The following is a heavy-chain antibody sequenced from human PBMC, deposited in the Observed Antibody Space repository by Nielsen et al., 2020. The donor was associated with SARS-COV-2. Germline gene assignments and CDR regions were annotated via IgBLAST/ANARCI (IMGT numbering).Heavy chain of an antibody. Sequence: GESLKISCTASGFTFGDYAMSWLRQAPGKGLEWVGFIRSKAYGGTTEYAASVKGRFTISRDDSKSIAYLQMNSLKTEDTAVYYCTREVSDFWSGYYADYWGQGTLVTVSS. CDR2: IRSKAYGGTT. J-gene: IGHJ4*02. CDR1: GFTFGDYA. D-gene: IGHD3-3*01. V-gene: IGHV3-49*03. CDR3: TREVSDFWSGYYADY.